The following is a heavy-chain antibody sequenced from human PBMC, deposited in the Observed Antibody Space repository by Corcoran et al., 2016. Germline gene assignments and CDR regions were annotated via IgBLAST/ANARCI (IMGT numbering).Heavy chain of an antibody. D-gene: IGHD3-10*01. CDR1: GGSISSYY. Sequence: QVQLQESGPGLVKPSETLSLTCTVSGGSISSYYWSWIRQPPGKGLEWIGYIYYSGSTNYNPSLKSRVTISVDTSKNQFSLKLSSVTAADTAVYHCARDLQVIRPSGWFDPWGQGTLVTVSS. CDR2: IYYSGST. J-gene: IGHJ5*02. V-gene: IGHV4-59*01. CDR3: ARDLQVIRPSGWFDP.